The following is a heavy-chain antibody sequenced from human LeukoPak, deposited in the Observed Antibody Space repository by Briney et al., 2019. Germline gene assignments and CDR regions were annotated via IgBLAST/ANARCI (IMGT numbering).Heavy chain of an antibody. Sequence: SGGSLRLSCAASGFTFSSYAMHWVRQAPGKGLEWVAVISYDGSNKYYADSVKGRFTISRDNSKNTLYLQMNSLRAEDTAVYYCARVGLNYYGSGSYVDDAFDIWAEGTMVSVSS. CDR2: ISYDGSNK. J-gene: IGHJ3*02. V-gene: IGHV3-30*04. D-gene: IGHD3-10*01. CDR1: GFTFSSYA. CDR3: ARVGLNYYGSGSYVDDAFDI.